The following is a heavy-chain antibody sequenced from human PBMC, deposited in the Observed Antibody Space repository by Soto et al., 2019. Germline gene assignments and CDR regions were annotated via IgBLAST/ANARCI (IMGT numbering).Heavy chain of an antibody. J-gene: IGHJ6*03. V-gene: IGHV5-51*01. CDR1: GYSFTSYW. D-gene: IGHD2-2*01. Sequence: PGGALKISCKGSGYSFTSYWIGWVRQMPGKGLEWMGIIDPGYPDTRYSPSFQGQVTISADKSISTAYLQWSSLKASDTAMYYCARLLGYCSSTSCYSIRGYYYYMDVWAKGTTVTVSS. CDR2: IDPGYPDT. CDR3: ARLLGYCSSTSCYSIRGYYYYMDV.